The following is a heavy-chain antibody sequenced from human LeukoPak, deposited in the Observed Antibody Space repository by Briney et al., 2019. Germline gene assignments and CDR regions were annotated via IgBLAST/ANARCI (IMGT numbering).Heavy chain of an antibody. CDR3: ARDPTTVVTTPYYFDF. Sequence: SETLSLTCAVHGGSFSGYSWNWIRQSPGKGLEWIGEINDRGHTNYNPSLESRVTISVDTSKEQFSLKLNSVTAADTAVYYCARDPTTVVTTPYYFDFWGQGTLVTVSS. CDR1: GGSFSGYS. CDR2: INDRGHT. J-gene: IGHJ4*02. V-gene: IGHV4-34*01. D-gene: IGHD4-23*01.